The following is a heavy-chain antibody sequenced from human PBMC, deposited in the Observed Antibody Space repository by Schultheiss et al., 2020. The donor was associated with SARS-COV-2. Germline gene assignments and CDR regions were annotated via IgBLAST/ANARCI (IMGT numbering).Heavy chain of an antibody. D-gene: IGHD3-22*01. J-gene: IGHJ4*02. CDR3: ARGEYYDSSGYLN. Sequence: SETLSLTCAVSGGSISSSNWWSWVRQPPGKGLEWIGEIYHSGSTNYNPSLKSRVTISVDTSKNQFSLKLSSVTAADTAVYYCARGEYYDSSGYLNWGQGTLVTVSS. CDR1: GGSISSSNW. CDR2: IYHSGST. V-gene: IGHV4-4*02.